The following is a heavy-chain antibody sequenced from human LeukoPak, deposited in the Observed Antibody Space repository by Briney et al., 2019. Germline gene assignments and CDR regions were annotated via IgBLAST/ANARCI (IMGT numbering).Heavy chain of an antibody. CDR3: ARDRAAAAGDFDY. CDR1: GYTFTSYG. Sequence: ASVKVSCKASGYTFTSYGISWVRQAPGQELEWMGWFSACNGNPSYAQNLQGSVTITTDASTSTAYLELRSLRSDDTAVSYCARDRAAAAGDFDYWGQGTLVTVSS. CDR2: FSACNGNP. V-gene: IGHV1-18*01. J-gene: IGHJ4*02. D-gene: IGHD6-13*01.